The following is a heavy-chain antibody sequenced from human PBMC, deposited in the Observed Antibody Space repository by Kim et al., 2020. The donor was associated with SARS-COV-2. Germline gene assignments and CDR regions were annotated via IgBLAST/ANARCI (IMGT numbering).Heavy chain of an antibody. J-gene: IGHJ4*02. CDR1: GWTFSGYY. CDR3: ARVVRGTTVVTRFGDY. CDR2: INHSGST. D-gene: IGHD4-17*01. V-gene: IGHV4-34*01. Sequence: SETLSLTCAVYGWTFSGYYWSWIRQPPGKGLEWIGEINHSGSTNYNPSLKSRVTISVDTSKNQFSLKLSYVTAADTAVYYCARVVRGTTVVTRFGDYWGQGTLVTVSS.